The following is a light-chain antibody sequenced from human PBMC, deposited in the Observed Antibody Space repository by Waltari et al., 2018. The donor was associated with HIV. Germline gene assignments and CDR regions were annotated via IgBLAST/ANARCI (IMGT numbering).Light chain of an antibody. CDR2: AAS. Sequence: DIQMTQSPSPLSAAVGDRVIITCRASQSISTNLNWFQQKPGKAPKLLIYAASNLRSGVPSRFSGTGSGTHFTLTINSLRPEDFATYYCQHFSFGPGTQVDVK. V-gene: IGKV1-39*01. CDR1: QSISTN. J-gene: IGKJ3*01. CDR3: QHFS.